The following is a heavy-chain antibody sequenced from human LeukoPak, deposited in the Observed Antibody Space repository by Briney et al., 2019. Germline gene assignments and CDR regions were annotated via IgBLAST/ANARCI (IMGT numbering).Heavy chain of an antibody. V-gene: IGHV3-43*02. J-gene: IGHJ1*01. CDR3: AKDQGYYDFWSGYYRGAEYFQH. CDR1: GFTFDDYA. Sequence: PGGSLRLSCAASGFTFDDYAMHWIRQAPGKGLESVSLISGDGGSTYYADSVKGRFTISRDNSKNSLYLQMNSLRTEDTALYYCAKDQGYYDFWSGYYRGAEYFQHWGQGTLVTVSS. CDR2: ISGDGGST. D-gene: IGHD3-3*01.